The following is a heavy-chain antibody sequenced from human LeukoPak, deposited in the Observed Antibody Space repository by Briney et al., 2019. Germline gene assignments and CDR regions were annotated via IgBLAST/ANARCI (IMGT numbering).Heavy chain of an antibody. D-gene: IGHD3-22*01. CDR3: ARAPSSGYYYEYFQH. Sequence: ASVKVSCKASGYTFTSYAMNWVRQAPGQGLEWMGWINTNTGNPTYAQGFTGQFVFSLDTSVSTAYLQISSLKAEDTAVYYCARAPSSGYYYEYFQHWGQGTLVTVSS. J-gene: IGHJ1*01. CDR2: INTNTGNP. V-gene: IGHV7-4-1*02. CDR1: GYTFTSYA.